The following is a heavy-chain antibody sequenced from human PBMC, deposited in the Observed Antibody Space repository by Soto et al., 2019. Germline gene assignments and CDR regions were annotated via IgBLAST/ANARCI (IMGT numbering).Heavy chain of an antibody. CDR1: GYTFTSYA. CDR2: INAGNGNT. J-gene: IGHJ3*01. D-gene: IGHD2-15*01. Sequence: ASVKVSCKASGYTFTSYAMHWVRQAPGQRLEWMGWINAGNGNTKYSQKFQGRVTITRDTSASTAYMELSSLRSEDTAVYYCARDYGGHDAFDFWGQGTMVTVSS. V-gene: IGHV1-3*01. CDR3: ARDYGGHDAFDF.